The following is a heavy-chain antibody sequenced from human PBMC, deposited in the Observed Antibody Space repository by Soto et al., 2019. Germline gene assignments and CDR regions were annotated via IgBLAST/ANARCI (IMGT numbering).Heavy chain of an antibody. CDR2: IYHSGST. CDR3: AKVGGGGPVTAAIGRFDS. D-gene: IGHD3-16*01. CDR1: GDSISKTTSY. V-gene: IGHV4-39*01. Sequence: ASETLSLTCSVSGDSISKTTSYWGWIRQPPGKGLEWIGTIYHSGSTYYNPSLMSRVTLSIDKSKNQFSLKLNSVTAADTAMYYCAKVGGGGPVTAAIGRFDSWGQGTQVTVSS. J-gene: IGHJ4*02.